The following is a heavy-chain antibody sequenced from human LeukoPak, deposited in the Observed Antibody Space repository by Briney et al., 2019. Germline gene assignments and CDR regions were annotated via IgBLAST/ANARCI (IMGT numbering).Heavy chain of an antibody. V-gene: IGHV1-18*01. D-gene: IGHD3-3*01. CDR1: GYTFTSYG. Sequence: GASVKVSCKASGYTFTSYGISWVRQAPGQGLEWMGWISAYNGNTNYAQKLQGRVTMTTDTSTSTAYMELRSLRSDDTALYYCARERGSFGVVIEGSIYYYYMDVWGKGTTVTVSS. CDR2: ISAYNGNT. CDR3: ARERGSFGVVIEGSIYYYYMDV. J-gene: IGHJ6*03.